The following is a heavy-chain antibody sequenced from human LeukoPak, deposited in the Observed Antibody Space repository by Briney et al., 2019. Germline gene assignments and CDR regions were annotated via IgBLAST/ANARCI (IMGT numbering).Heavy chain of an antibody. CDR2: INRSGST. CDR3: AREGRGYSYDRLRFDY. Sequence: SETLSLTCAVYGGSFSGYYWSWIRQPPGKGLEWIGEINRSGSTNYNPSLKSRVTISVDTSKNQFSLKLSSVTAADTAVYYCAREGRGYSYDRLRFDYWGQGTLVTVSS. D-gene: IGHD5-18*01. J-gene: IGHJ4*02. CDR1: GGSFSGYY. V-gene: IGHV4-34*01.